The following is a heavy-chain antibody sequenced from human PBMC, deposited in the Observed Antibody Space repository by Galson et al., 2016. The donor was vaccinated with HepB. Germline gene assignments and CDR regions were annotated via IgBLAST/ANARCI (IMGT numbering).Heavy chain of an antibody. CDR2: ITPFNGKT. V-gene: IGHV1-45*02. J-gene: IGHJ3*02. CDR3: AGPSGHYFGVDAFDM. CDR1: GYTFTYRY. Sequence: SVKVSCKASGYTFTYRYLHWVRQAPGQALEWMGWITPFNGKTNYAQKFQDRVTITRDRSMSTAYMELSSLRSEDTAMCYCAGPSGHYFGVDAFDMWGQRTMVTVSS. D-gene: IGHD3-22*01.